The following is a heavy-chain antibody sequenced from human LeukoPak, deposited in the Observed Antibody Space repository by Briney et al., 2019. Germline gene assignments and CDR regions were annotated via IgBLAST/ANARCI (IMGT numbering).Heavy chain of an antibody. CDR3: ARGNKYAGVFDY. J-gene: IGHJ4*02. D-gene: IGHD1/OR15-1a*01. CDR1: VGSIRDYY. CDR2: IYSSGST. V-gene: IGHV4-59*01. Sequence: SETLSLTCSVSVGSIRDYYWSWIRQPPGKGLEWIGYIYSSGSTSYNPSLKGQVTITLDTPKNQFSLKLSSVTAADTAVYYCARGNKYAGVFDYWGQGTLVTISS.